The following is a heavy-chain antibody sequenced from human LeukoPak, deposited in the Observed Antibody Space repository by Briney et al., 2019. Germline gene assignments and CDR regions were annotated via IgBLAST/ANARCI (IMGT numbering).Heavy chain of an antibody. V-gene: IGHV1-69*04. CDR1: GGTFSSYA. CDR2: IIPILGIA. CDR3: ARDSRGDGYNY. J-gene: IGHJ4*02. D-gene: IGHD5-24*01. Sequence: SVKVSCKASGGTFSSYAISWVRQAPGQGLEWMGRIIPILGIANYAQKFQGRVTITADKSTSTAYMELSSLRSEDTAVYYCARDSRGDGYNYWGQGTLVTVSS.